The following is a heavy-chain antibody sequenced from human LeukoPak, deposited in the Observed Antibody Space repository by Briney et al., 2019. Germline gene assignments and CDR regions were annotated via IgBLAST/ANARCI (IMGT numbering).Heavy chain of an antibody. Sequence: TGGSLRLSCAASGFTFSSYAMSWVRQAPGKGLEWVSAISGSGGSTYYADSVKGRFTISRDNSKNTLYLQMNSLRAEDTAVYYCAKVQGGGPTGDCYYYGMDVWGQGTTVTVSS. D-gene: IGHD3-10*01. CDR1: GFTFSSYA. V-gene: IGHV3-23*01. CDR2: ISGSGGST. J-gene: IGHJ6*02. CDR3: AKVQGGGPTGDCYYYGMDV.